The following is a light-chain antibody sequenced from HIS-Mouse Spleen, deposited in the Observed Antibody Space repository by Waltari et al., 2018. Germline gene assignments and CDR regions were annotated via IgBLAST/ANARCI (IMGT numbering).Light chain of an antibody. CDR1: QSVSSY. J-gene: IGKJ5*01. CDR2: DAS. CDR3: QQRSNWPS. V-gene: IGKV3-11*01. Sequence: EIVLTQSPATLSLSPGERATLSCRASQSVSSYLAWYQQKPGQAPRLRIYDASSRATGIPARFSGSGSGTDFTLTISSLEPEDFAVYYCQQRSNWPSFGQGTRLEIK.